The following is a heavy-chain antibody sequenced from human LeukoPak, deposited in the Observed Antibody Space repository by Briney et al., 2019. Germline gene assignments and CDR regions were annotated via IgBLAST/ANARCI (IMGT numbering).Heavy chain of an antibody. CDR1: GYTFTSYD. V-gene: IGHV1-8*01. CDR3: ARAGDSSGYPDAFDI. CDR2: MNPNSGNT. Sequence: ASVKVSCKASGYTFTSYDINWVRQATGQGLEWMGWMNPNSGNTGFAQKFQGRVTMTRNTSISTAYMELSSLRSEDTAVYYCARAGDSSGYPDAFDIWGQGTMVTVSS. D-gene: IGHD3-22*01. J-gene: IGHJ3*02.